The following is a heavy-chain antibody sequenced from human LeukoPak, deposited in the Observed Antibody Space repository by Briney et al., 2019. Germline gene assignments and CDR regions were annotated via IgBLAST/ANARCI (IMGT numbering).Heavy chain of an antibody. J-gene: IGHJ4*02. CDR3: AAGTLNPDHFDY. V-gene: IGHV4-39*07. CDR2: IYYSGST. Sequence: PSETLSLTCTVSGGSISSSSYYWGWIRQPPGKGLEWIGSIYYSGSTYYNPSLKSRVTISVDTSKNQFSLKLSSVTAADTAVYYCAAGTLNPDHFDYWGQGTLVTVSS. CDR1: GGSISSSSYY. D-gene: IGHD1-14*01.